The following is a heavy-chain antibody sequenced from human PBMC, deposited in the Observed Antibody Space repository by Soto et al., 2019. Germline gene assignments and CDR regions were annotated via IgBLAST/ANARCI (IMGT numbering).Heavy chain of an antibody. J-gene: IGHJ4*02. V-gene: IGHV3-21*02. Sequence: EDQLVESGGGLVKPGGSLRLSCAASGFSFDTYNMNWVRQXPGKGLEWVSSISSGRPDIFYADSVRGRFTISRDDAKKSLFLQMNSLRADDTAVYYCARDHLGIAAGDFDLWGQGTLVTVSS. CDR3: ARDHLGIAAGDFDL. CDR1: GFSFDTYN. D-gene: IGHD6-19*01. CDR2: ISSGRPDI.